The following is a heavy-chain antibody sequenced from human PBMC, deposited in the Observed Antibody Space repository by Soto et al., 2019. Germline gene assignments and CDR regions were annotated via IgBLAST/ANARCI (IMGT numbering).Heavy chain of an antibody. D-gene: IGHD3-22*01. Sequence: PGGSLRLACAASGFTFSSYAMHWVRQAPGKGLEWVAVISYDGSNKNYADSVKGRFTISRDNSKSTLYLQMNSLRAEDTAVYFCARDDPLYDYDSSGYPGLFDYWGQGTLVTVSS. V-gene: IGHV3-30-3*01. J-gene: IGHJ4*02. CDR3: ARDDPLYDYDSSGYPGLFDY. CDR1: GFTFSSYA. CDR2: ISYDGSNK.